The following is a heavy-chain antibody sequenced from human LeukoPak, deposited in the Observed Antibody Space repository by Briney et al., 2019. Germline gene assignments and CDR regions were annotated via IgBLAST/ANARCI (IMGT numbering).Heavy chain of an antibody. CDR2: IYSGST. J-gene: IGHJ1*01. Sequence: SETLSLTCTVSGGSISSYYWNWIRQPPGKGLEWIGYIYSGSTNYNPSLKSRVTISVDTSKNQFSLKLSSVTAADTAVYYCARIGSSGWYGYFQHWGQGTLVTVSS. CDR3: ARIGSSGWYGYFQH. V-gene: IGHV4-59*01. D-gene: IGHD6-19*01. CDR1: GGSISSYY.